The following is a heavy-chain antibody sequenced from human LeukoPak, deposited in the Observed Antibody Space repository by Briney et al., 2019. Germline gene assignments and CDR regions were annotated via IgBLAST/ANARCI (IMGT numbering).Heavy chain of an antibody. J-gene: IGHJ4*02. CDR1: GGSISNYY. CDR2: IYYSGST. Sequence: PSETLSLTCTVSGGSISNYYWSWIRQPPGKGLEWIGYIYYSGSTDYNPSLKSRVTMSVDTSKNQFSLKLSSVTAADTAVYYCGRRLFLDYWGQGTLVTVSS. CDR3: GRRLFLDY. D-gene: IGHD4/OR15-4a*01. V-gene: IGHV4-59*01.